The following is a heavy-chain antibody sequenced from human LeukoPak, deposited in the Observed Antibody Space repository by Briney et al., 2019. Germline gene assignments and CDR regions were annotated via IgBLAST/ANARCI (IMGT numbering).Heavy chain of an antibody. V-gene: IGHV4-31*03. J-gene: IGHJ3*02. CDR3: ARWRGEAATDAFDI. CDR2: IYYSGST. Sequence: SQTLSLTCTVSGGSISSGGYYWSWVRQHPGKGLEWIGYIYYSGSTYYNPSLKSRVTISVDTSKNQFSLKLSSVTAADTAVYYCARWRGEAATDAFDIWGQGTMVTVSS. CDR1: GGSISSGGYY. D-gene: IGHD2-15*01.